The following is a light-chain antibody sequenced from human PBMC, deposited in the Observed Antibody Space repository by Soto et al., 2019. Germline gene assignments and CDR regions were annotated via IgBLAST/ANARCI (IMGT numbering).Light chain of an antibody. CDR1: SSNIGAGYD. CDR2: VNS. CDR3: QSYDNSLSASL. Sequence: QLVLTQPPSLSGAPGQRVTISCTGSSSNIGAGYDVHWYQHLPGTAPKLLIYVNSNRPSGVPDRFSGSKSGTSASLAITGLQAEDEADYYCQSYDNSLSASLFGGGTKLTVL. V-gene: IGLV1-40*01. J-gene: IGLJ2*01.